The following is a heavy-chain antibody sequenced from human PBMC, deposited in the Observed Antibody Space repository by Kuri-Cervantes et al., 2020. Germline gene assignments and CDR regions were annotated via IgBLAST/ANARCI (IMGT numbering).Heavy chain of an antibody. CDR3: ARDWIRNVLRYFDWLQRPYDY. V-gene: IGHV3-11*01. J-gene: IGHJ4*02. Sequence: GESLKISCAASGFTFSDYYMSWIRQAPGKGLEWVSYISSSGSTIYYADSVKGRFTISRDNAKNSLYLQMNSLRAEDTAVYYCARDWIRNVLRYFDWLQRPYDYWGQGTLVTVSS. D-gene: IGHD3-9*01. CDR1: GFTFSDYY. CDR2: ISSSGSTI.